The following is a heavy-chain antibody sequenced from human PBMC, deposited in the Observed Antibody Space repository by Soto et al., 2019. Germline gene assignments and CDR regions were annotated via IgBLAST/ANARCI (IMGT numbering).Heavy chain of an antibody. Sequence: SETLSLTCTVSGGSISSGDYYWSWIRQPPGKGLEWIGYIYYSGSTYYNPSLKSRVTISVDTSKNQFSLKLSSVTAADTAVYYCARRSVPPFLDDYWGQGTLVTVSS. D-gene: IGHD1-1*01. J-gene: IGHJ4*02. CDR3: ARRSVPPFLDDY. CDR1: GGSISSGDYY. CDR2: IYYSGST. V-gene: IGHV4-30-4*01.